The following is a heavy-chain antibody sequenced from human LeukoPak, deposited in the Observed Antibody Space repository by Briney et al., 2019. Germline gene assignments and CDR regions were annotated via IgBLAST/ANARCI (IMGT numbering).Heavy chain of an antibody. CDR1: GFNFTTYEM. J-gene: IGHJ4*02. D-gene: IGHD3-3*01. CDR2: IYHSGST. CDR3: AREGDFWSGYYTEEY. V-gene: IGHV4-4*02. Sequence: GSLRLSCAASGFNFTTYEMSWVRQPPGKGLEWIGEIYHSGSTNYNPSLKSRVTISVDKSKNQFSLKLNSVTAADTAVYYCAREGDFWSGYYTEEYWGQGTLVTVSS.